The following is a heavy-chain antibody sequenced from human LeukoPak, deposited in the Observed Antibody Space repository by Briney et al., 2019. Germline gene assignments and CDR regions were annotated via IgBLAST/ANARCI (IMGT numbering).Heavy chain of an antibody. D-gene: IGHD3-10*01. Sequence: GGSLRLSCAASGFSFSTYAMSWVRQAPGKGLEWVSAISGSDGRTYYAVSVKGRFTVSRDNSKNTLYLQMNSLRAEDTAVYYCAKDTPHSVRSIYSNYTWGHGTLVTVSS. CDR2: ISGSDGRT. CDR3: AKDTPHSVRSIYSNYT. CDR1: GFSFSTYA. V-gene: IGHV3-23*01. J-gene: IGHJ4*01.